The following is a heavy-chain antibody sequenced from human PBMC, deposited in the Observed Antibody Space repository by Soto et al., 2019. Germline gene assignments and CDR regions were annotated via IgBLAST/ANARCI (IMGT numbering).Heavy chain of an antibody. V-gene: IGHV1-46*01. Sequence: QVQLVQSGAEVKKPGASVEVSCKSSGYTFTTYYIHWVRHAPGQGLEWLGVINPAGVSTKHAQKFQDKVTMTSDTSTSTVYMDLSILRSEDTAVYFWARGCNGDNVGYWYFDLWGRGTLVTVSP. J-gene: IGHJ2*01. CDR2: INPAGVST. CDR1: GYTFTTYY. CDR3: ARGCNGDNVGYWYFDL. D-gene: IGHD4-17*01.